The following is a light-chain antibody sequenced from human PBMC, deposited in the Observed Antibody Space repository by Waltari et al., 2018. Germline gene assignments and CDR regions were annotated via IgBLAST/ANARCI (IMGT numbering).Light chain of an antibody. CDR1: HSLLYSPNNKNY. V-gene: IGKV4-1*01. CDR2: WAS. J-gene: IGKJ1*01. CDR3: QQYYDRPRT. Sequence: DFVLTQSPDSLAVSLGERATLTRKSSHSLLYSPNNKNYLAWYQQKPGQPPKMLIYWASTRESGVPDRFSGSGSGTDFTLTISSLQAEDVAVYYCQQYYDRPRTFGQGTKVEIK.